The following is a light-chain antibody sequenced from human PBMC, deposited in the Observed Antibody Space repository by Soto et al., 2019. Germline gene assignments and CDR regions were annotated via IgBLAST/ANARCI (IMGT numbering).Light chain of an antibody. CDR2: AGS. Sequence: DIQLTQSPSSLSASVGDGVTITCRSSQNINAYVNWYQQKSGKAPELLIYAGSNLQSGVPPRFSGSGSGTEFALIITSLQPEDSATYYCQQSYIIPRTFGQGTKVEIK. J-gene: IGKJ1*01. CDR3: QQSYIIPRT. CDR1: QNINAY. V-gene: IGKV1-39*01.